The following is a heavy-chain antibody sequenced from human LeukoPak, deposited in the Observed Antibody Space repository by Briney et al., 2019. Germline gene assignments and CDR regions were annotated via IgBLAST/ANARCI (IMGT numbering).Heavy chain of an antibody. CDR1: GYTFTSYG. Sequence: ASVKVPCKASGYTFTSYGYSWVRQAPGQGLEWMGWISAYNGNTKYAQKFQGGVTMTTVTSTSTAYMELRSLTSDDTAVYYCARARTLEPSPSNAFDIWGQGTMVTVSS. D-gene: IGHD1-1*01. J-gene: IGHJ3*02. CDR2: ISAYNGNT. V-gene: IGHV1-18*01. CDR3: ARARTLEPSPSNAFDI.